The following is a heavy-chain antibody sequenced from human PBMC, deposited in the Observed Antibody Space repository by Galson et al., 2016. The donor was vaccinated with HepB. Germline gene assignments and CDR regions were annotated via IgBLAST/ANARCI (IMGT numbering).Heavy chain of an antibody. J-gene: IGHJ6*02. V-gene: IGHV1-46*01. CDR3: ARDRGYYYGSGSPPYYYYGLDV. CDR2: IVPSDGST. Sequence: QGLEWMGIIVPSDGSTSNAQKFQGRVTMTRDTSTSTVYMELSSLRSEDTAVYYCARDRGYYYGSGSPPYYYYGLDVWGQGTLVTVS. D-gene: IGHD3-10*01.